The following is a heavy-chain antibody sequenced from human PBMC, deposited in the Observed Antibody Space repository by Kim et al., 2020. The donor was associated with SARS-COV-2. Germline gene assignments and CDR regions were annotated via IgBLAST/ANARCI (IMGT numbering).Heavy chain of an antibody. J-gene: IGHJ4*02. V-gene: IGHV4-34*01. D-gene: IGHD6-13*01. Sequence: SETLSLTCAVYGGSFNGYYWSWIRQPPGKGLEWIGEINHSGSTNYNPSLKSRVTISIDTSKNQFSLKLNSVTAADTAVYYCARWRYSSSWYGNKYYFDYWGQGTLVTVSS. CDR3: ARWRYSSSWYGNKYYFDY. CDR1: GGSFNGYY. CDR2: INHSGST.